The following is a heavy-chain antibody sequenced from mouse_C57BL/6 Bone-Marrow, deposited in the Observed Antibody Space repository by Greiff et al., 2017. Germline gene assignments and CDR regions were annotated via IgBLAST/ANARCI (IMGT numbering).Heavy chain of an antibody. V-gene: IGHV1-64*01. D-gene: IGHD2-4*01. J-gene: IGHJ4*01. CDR2: MHPNGGSP. CDR1: GYTFTNYW. Sequence: QVQLKQSGAELVKPGASVKLSCKASGYTFTNYWMHWVKQRPGQGLEWIGMMHPNGGSPDYNEKFKSEATLSVDKSSRTAYMELSSLTSEYSAVYYCARSYDYDDYTMDYWGQGTSVTVSS. CDR3: ARSYDYDDYTMDY.